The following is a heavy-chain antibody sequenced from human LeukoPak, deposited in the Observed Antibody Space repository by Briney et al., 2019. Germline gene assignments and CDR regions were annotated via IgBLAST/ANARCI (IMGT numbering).Heavy chain of an antibody. Sequence: PGGSLRLSCAASGFTFSSYSMNWVRQAPGKGLEWVSSISGGSGYIYYADPVKGRFTISRDNAKNSLYLQMNSLRAEDTAVYYCVGGPIAAAGEDYWGQGILVTVSS. CDR1: GFTFSSYS. D-gene: IGHD6-13*01. CDR2: ISGGSGYI. J-gene: IGHJ4*02. V-gene: IGHV3-21*01. CDR3: VGGPIAAAGEDY.